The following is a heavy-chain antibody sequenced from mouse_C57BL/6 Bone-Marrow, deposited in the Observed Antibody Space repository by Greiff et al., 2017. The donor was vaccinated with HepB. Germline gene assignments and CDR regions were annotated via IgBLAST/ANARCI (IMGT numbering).Heavy chain of an antibody. J-gene: IGHJ1*03. CDR1: GFTFSDYG. CDR3: ARPRVFITTAYFDV. Sequence: EVKLLESGGGLVKPGGSLKLSCAASGFTFSDYGMHWVRQAPEKGLEWVAYISSGSSTIYYADTVKGRFTISRDNAKNTLFLQMTSLRSEDTAMYYCARPRVFITTAYFDVWGTGTTVTVSS. V-gene: IGHV5-17*01. CDR2: ISSGSSTI. D-gene: IGHD1-1*01.